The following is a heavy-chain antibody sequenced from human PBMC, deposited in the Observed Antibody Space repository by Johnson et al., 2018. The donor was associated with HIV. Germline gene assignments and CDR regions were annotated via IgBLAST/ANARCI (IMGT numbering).Heavy chain of an antibody. CDR1: GFTFSSYA. CDR3: AKEEGIAAAGGAFDI. J-gene: IGHJ3*02. D-gene: IGHD6-13*01. CDR2: ISYAGSNK. V-gene: IGHV3-30*04. Sequence: QVQLVESGGGVVQPGRSLRLSCAASGFTFSSYAMHWVRQAPGKGLEWVAVISYAGSNKYYADSVTGRFTISRDNSKNTLYLQMNSLRAEDTAVYYWAKEEGIAAAGGAFDIWGQGTMVTVSS.